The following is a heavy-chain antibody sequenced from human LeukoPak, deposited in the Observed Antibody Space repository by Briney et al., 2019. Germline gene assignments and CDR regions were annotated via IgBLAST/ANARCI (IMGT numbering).Heavy chain of an antibody. V-gene: IGHV3-23*01. CDR2: LTHSGGYT. Sequence: GGSLRLSCAACGFTFSSYAMNWVRQAPGKGLEWISSLTHSGGYTYYAESVKGRFTISRGNSNNTLYLQMNSLRAEDTAIYYCAKDIGDSTGYYSDAFDIWGHGTMVTVSS. D-gene: IGHD3-22*01. J-gene: IGHJ3*02. CDR3: AKDIGDSTGYYSDAFDI. CDR1: GFTFSSYA.